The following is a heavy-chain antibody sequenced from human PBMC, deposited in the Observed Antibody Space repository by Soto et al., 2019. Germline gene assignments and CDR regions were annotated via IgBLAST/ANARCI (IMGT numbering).Heavy chain of an antibody. D-gene: IGHD3-22*01. J-gene: IGHJ4*02. V-gene: IGHV4-59*01. Sequence: SETLSLTCTVSGGFISSYYWSWIRQSPGKGLELIGYIHHTGSTNYNPSLKSRVTMSLDTSRNQFSLKLYSVTAADTAVYYCARSIDSSGFYFSNCWGQGTLVTVSS. CDR2: IHHTGST. CDR3: ARSIDSSGFYFSNC. CDR1: GGFISSYY.